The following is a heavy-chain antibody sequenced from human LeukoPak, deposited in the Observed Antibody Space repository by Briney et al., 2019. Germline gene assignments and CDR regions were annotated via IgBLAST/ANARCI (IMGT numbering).Heavy chain of an antibody. CDR3: AKPDV. Sequence: PGGSLRLSCAASGFTFSSYGMHWVRQAPGKGLEWVAVISYDGSNKYNADSVKGRFTISRDNPKNTLYLQMNSLRAEDTAVYYCAKPDVWGQGTTVTVSS. CDR2: ISYDGSNK. J-gene: IGHJ6*02. V-gene: IGHV3-30*18. CDR1: GFTFSSYG.